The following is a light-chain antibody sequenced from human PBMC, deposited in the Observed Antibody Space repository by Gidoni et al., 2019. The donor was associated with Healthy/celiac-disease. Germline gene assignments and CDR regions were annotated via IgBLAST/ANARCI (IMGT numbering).Light chain of an antibody. J-gene: IGLJ2*01. CDR2: DVS. Sequence: QSALTQPASVSGYPGQSFPISCTGTSSDVGGYNYFSWYQQHPGKAPKRMIYDVSNRPSGVSNRFSGSKSGNIASLTISGLQAEYEADYYCSSYTSSSTPGVVFGGGTKLTVL. V-gene: IGLV2-14*01. CDR1: SSDVGGYNY. CDR3: SSYTSSSTPGVV.